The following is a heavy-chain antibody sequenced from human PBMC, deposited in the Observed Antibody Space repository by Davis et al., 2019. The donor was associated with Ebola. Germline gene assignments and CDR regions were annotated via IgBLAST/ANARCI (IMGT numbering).Heavy chain of an antibody. CDR2: ISSSGSTI. V-gene: IGHV3-11*01. Sequence: GESLKISCAASEFTFASYAMSWVRQAPGKGLEWVSYISSSGSTIYYADSVKGRFTISRDNAKNSLYLQMNSLRAEDTAVYYCARDSEDIVVVVAAMGFDYWGQGTLVTVSS. CDR1: EFTFASYA. CDR3: ARDSEDIVVVVAAMGFDY. J-gene: IGHJ4*02. D-gene: IGHD2-15*01.